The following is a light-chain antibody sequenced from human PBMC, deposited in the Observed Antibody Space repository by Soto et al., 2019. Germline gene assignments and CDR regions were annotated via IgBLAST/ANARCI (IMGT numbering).Light chain of an antibody. CDR2: KAS. Sequence: DIQMTQSPSTLSASVGDRVTITCRASQSISSWLAWYQQKPGKAPKLLIYKASSLESGVPSRFSGSGSGTEFTLTISSLQPDDFATYYRQQYNSYWGTFGQGTKVEIK. V-gene: IGKV1-5*03. CDR3: QQYNSYWGT. CDR1: QSISSW. J-gene: IGKJ1*01.